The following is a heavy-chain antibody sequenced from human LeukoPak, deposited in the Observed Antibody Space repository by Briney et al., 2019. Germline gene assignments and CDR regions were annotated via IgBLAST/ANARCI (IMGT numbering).Heavy chain of an antibody. V-gene: IGHV3-30*02. CDR3: AKEYSSSSPFDY. CDR2: IRYDGSNK. CDR1: EFTFRTYA. D-gene: IGHD6-6*01. J-gene: IGHJ4*02. Sequence: GGSLRLSCAASEFTFRTYAMSWVRQAPGKGLEWVAFIRYDGSNKYYADSVKGRFTISRDNSKNTLYLQMNSLRAEDTAVYYCAKEYSSSSPFDYWGQGTLVTVSS.